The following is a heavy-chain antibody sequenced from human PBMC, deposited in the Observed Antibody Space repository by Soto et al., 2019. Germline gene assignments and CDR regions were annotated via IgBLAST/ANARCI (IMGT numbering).Heavy chain of an antibody. CDR3: TTRAPMVRGVPQRSDYYYYGMDV. CDR1: GFTFGDYA. Sequence: PVGSLRLSCTASGFTFGDYAMSWFRQAPGKGLEWVGFIRSKAYGGTTEYAASVKGRFTISRDDSKSIAYLQMNSLKTEDTAVYYCTTRAPMVRGVPQRSDYYYYGMDVWGQGTTVTVSS. D-gene: IGHD3-10*01. J-gene: IGHJ6*02. V-gene: IGHV3-49*03. CDR2: IRSKAYGGTT.